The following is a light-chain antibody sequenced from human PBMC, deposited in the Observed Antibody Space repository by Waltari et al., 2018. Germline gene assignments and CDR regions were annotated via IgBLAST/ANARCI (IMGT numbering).Light chain of an antibody. Sequence: QFVLFQPPSASGTPGQRVTLSCSGSSSTTGSNFVFGYQQFPERAPKLVIYINKQRPSGVPDRFSGSKSGTSASRTISVLRSEDEADYYCASWDDSLSGRIFGGGTKLTVL. J-gene: IGLJ2*01. CDR1: SSTTGSNF. CDR3: ASWDDSLSGRI. V-gene: IGLV1-47*01. CDR2: INK.